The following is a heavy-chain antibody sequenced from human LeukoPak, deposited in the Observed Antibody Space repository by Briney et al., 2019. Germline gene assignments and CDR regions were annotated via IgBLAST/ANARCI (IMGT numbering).Heavy chain of an antibody. CDR3: VKEVGRRGIPCFDY. D-gene: IGHD2-15*01. J-gene: IGHJ4*02. CDR1: GFTFSNYA. CDR2: IPDSGDST. Sequence: GGSLRLSCAASGFTFSNYAMSWVRQAPGKGLEWVSGIPDSGDSTYYVDSVKGRFTPSRDNSKNTLYLQMNSLRAEDTAIYYCVKEVGRRGIPCFDYWGQGALVSVSS. V-gene: IGHV3-23*01.